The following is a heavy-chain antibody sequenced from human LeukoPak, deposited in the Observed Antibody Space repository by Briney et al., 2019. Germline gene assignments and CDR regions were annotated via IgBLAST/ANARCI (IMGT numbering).Heavy chain of an antibody. J-gene: IGHJ4*02. CDR3: ARVLADYGDTLFDY. CDR1: GGSISSSSYY. D-gene: IGHD4-17*01. Sequence: PSETLSLTCTVSGGSISSSSYYWGWIRQPPGKGLEWIGSIYYSGSTYYNPSLKSRVTISVDTSKNQFSLKLSSVTAADTAVYYCARVLADYGDTLFDYWGQGTLVTVSS. V-gene: IGHV4-39*07. CDR2: IYYSGST.